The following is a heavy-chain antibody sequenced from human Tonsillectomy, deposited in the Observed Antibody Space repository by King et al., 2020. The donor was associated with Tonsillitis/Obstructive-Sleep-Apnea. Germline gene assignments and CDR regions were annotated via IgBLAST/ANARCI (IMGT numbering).Heavy chain of an antibody. V-gene: IGHV3-7*01. CDR2: ISYDGSGK. CDR1: GFTFSRYW. J-gene: IGHJ4*02. CDR3: AREYCRCNSRYRIFDS. Sequence: VQLVESGGGWVQPGGSLRLSCAASGFTFSRYWMSWVRQAPGKGLAWVANISYDGSGKYYVDSVKGRFTISRDNAKNSLSLQMNSLSAEDTAVYFCAREYCRCNSRYRIFDSWGQGTLVTVSS. D-gene: IGHD2/OR15-2a*01.